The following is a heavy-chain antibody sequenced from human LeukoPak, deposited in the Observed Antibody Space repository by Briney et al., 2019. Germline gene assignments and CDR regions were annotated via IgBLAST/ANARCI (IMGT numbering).Heavy chain of an antibody. CDR2: IYYSGSI. CDR3: ARARDGYILDY. Sequence: SETLSLICTVSGASISSYYWSWIRQPPGKGLEWIGDIYYSGSIKYNPSLKSRVTTSVDTSKNQFSLKLSSVTAADTAVYYCARARDGYILDYWGQGTLVSVSS. V-gene: IGHV4-59*01. CDR1: GASISSYY. J-gene: IGHJ4*02. D-gene: IGHD5-24*01.